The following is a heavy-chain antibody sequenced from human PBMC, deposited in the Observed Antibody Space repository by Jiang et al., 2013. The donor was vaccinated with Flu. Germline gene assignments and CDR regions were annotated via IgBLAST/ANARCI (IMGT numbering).Heavy chain of an antibody. V-gene: IGHV4-59*02. D-gene: IGHD2-21*01. CDR1: GGSAAHYY. J-gene: IGHJ4*02. CDR2: VGWGRASPTP. Sequence: SISGGSAAHYYWSWIRQSAGRDWSGLLLSYVGWGRASPTPTYNPYPSKGRVTMSTDASRDQLSLKLTSVTAADTALYFCARGYSYDLDGNYGGFDYWGQGIRGHRRL. CDR3: ARGYSYDLDGNYGGFDY.